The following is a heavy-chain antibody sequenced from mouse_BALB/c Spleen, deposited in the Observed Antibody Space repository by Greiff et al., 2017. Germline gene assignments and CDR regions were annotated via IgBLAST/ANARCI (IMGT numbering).Heavy chain of an antibody. V-gene: IGHV14-3*02. CDR1: GFNIKDTY. CDR2: IDPANGNT. CDR3: ARNWFAY. J-gene: IGHJ2*01. Sequence: EVKLVESGAELVKPGASVKLSCTASGFNIKDTYMHWVKQRPEQGLEWIGRIDPANGNTKYDPKFQGKATITADTSSNTAYLQLSSLTSEDTAVYYCARNWFAYWGQGTTLTVSS. D-gene: IGHD4-1*01.